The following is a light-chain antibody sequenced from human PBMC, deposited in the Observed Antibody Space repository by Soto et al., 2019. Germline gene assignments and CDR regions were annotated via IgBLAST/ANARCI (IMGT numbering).Light chain of an antibody. J-gene: IGKJ3*01. Sequence: EIVLTQSPGTLSLSPGERATLSCRASQSVSSRYLAWYQQKPGQAPRLLIYDPSYRAPGIPDRFSGSGSGTDFTLTISTLEPQDFAVYYCQQYGSSYTFGPGTKVDIK. CDR1: QSVSSRY. V-gene: IGKV3-20*01. CDR3: QQYGSSYT. CDR2: DPS.